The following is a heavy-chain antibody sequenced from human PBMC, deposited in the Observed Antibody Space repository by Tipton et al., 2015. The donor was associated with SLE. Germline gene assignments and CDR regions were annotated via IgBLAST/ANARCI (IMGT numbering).Heavy chain of an antibody. D-gene: IGHD3-9*01. J-gene: IGHJ4*02. V-gene: IGHV3-21*03. CDR3: ARDPHPLTGYYPDFDY. CDR2: ISSSSSYI. Sequence: SLRLSCAASGFTFSSYRMNWVRQAPGKGLEWVSSISSSSSYIYYADSVKGRFTISRDNAKNSLYLQMNSLRAEDTAVYYCARDPHPLTGYYPDFDYWGQGTLVTVSS. CDR1: GFTFSSYR.